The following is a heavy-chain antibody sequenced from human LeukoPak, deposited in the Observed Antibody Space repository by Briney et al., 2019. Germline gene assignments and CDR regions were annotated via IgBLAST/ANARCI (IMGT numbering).Heavy chain of an antibody. J-gene: IGHJ4*02. CDR3: VRDSAGNDY. Sequence: PGGSLRLSCAASGFTFSTYWMSWVRQAPGKGLEWVANIKQDGSEKYYVDSVKGRFTISRDNAKNSLYLQMNSLRAEDTAMYYCVRDSAGNDYWAREPWSPSPQ. CDR2: IKQDGSEK. V-gene: IGHV3-7*01. D-gene: IGHD6-13*01. CDR1: GFTFSTYW.